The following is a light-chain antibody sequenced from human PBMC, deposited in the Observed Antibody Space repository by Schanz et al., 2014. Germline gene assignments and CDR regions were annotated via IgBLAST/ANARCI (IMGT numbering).Light chain of an antibody. Sequence: DIQMTQSPSTLSASVGDRVFFIFRASQRISHWLAWYQQKPGKAPKLLIYDASNLQSEVPSRFSGSGSGTEFTLTISRLHPDDFATYYCQQYNSVMYTFGQGTKLEIK. CDR3: QQYNSVMYT. J-gene: IGKJ2*01. CDR2: DAS. CDR1: QRISHW. V-gene: IGKV1-5*02.